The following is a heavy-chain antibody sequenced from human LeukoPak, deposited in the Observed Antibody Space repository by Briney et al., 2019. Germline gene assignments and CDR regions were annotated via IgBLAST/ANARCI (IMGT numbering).Heavy chain of an antibody. Sequence: ASVKVSCKASGYTFTGYYMHWVRQAPGQGLEWMGWINPNSGGTNYAQKFQGRVTMTRDTSTSTAYMELSRLRSDDTAVYYCARVWDYYGSGSYLVYWGQGTLVTVSS. D-gene: IGHD3-10*01. J-gene: IGHJ4*02. V-gene: IGHV1-2*02. CDR3: ARVWDYYGSGSYLVY. CDR2: INPNSGGT. CDR1: GYTFTGYY.